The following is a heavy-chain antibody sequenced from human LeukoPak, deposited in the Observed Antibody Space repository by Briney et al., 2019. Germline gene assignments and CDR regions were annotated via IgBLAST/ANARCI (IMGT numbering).Heavy chain of an antibody. V-gene: IGHV4-61*01. CDR3: ASAPYYDILTGYYIRYGMDV. CDR1: GGSVSSGSYY. D-gene: IGHD3-9*01. CDR2: IHYSGST. J-gene: IGHJ6*04. Sequence: SETLSLTCTVSGGSVSSGSYYWNWIRQPPGKGLEWIGYIHYSGSTNYNPSLKSRVTTSVDASKNQFSLKLSSVTAADTAVYYCASAPYYDILTGYYIRYGMDVWGKGTTVTVSS.